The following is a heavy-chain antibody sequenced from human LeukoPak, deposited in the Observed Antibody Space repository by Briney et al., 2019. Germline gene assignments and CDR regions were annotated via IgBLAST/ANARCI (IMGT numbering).Heavy chain of an antibody. V-gene: IGHV3-66*01. J-gene: IGHJ4*02. Sequence: GGSLRLSCAASGFTFSSYSMNWVRQAPGQGLECVSTIYYSGDTFFADSVKGRFTISRDNSRNTVYLQMNNLRADDTAMYYCAGYGVYSLWGQGTLVTVSP. CDR3: AGYGVYSL. CDR2: IYYSGDT. CDR1: GFTFSSYS. D-gene: IGHD2-8*01.